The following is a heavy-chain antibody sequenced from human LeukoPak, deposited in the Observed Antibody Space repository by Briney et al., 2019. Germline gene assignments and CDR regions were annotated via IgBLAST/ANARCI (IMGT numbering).Heavy chain of an antibody. D-gene: IGHD3-10*01. CDR1: GDSVSSNSAA. J-gene: IGHJ6*02. Sequence: SQTLSLTCAISGDSVSSNSAAWNWIRQSPSRGLEWLGRTYYRSKWYNDYAVSVKSRITIKPDTSKNQFSLQLNSVTPEDTAVYYCARDTLYYYGSGSYSNYYYYGMDVWGQGTTVTVSS. CDR2: TYYRSKWYN. CDR3: ARDTLYYYGSGSYSNYYYYGMDV. V-gene: IGHV6-1*01.